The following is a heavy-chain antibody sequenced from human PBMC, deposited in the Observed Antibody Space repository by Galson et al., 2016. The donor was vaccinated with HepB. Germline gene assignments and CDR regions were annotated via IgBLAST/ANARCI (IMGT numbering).Heavy chain of an antibody. Sequence: LRLSCAASGFTFSDYGMHWVRQAPGKGLEWVAVISYDGGNKYCADSVKGRFTISRDNSKNTLYLQMNSLRAEDTAVYYCAKAQFGGNSYGGNDAFDIWGQGTMVTVSS. CDR1: GFTFSDYG. V-gene: IGHV3-30*18. CDR3: AKAQFGGNSYGGNDAFDI. CDR2: ISYDGGNK. J-gene: IGHJ3*02. D-gene: IGHD4-23*01.